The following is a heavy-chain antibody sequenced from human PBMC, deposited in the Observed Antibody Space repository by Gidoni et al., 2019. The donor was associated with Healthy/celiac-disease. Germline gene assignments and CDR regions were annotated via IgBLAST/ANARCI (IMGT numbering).Heavy chain of an antibody. V-gene: IGHV1-24*01. Sequence: QVQLVQSGAEVKKPGASVTVSCKVSGYTLTELSMHWVRQAPGKGLEWMGGFDPEDGETIYAQKFQGRVTMTEDTSTDTAYMELSSLRSEDTAVYYCATDVPAGRHTEWLPARRYYYYYYGMDVWGQGTTVTVSS. CDR1: GYTLTELS. CDR2: FDPEDGET. CDR3: ATDVPAGRHTEWLPARRYYYYYYGMDV. J-gene: IGHJ6*02. D-gene: IGHD5-12*01.